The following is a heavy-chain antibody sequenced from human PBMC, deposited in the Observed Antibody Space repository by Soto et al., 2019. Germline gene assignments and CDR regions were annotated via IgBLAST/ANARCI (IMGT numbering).Heavy chain of an antibody. CDR2: FYYNGKT. J-gene: IGHJ4*02. V-gene: IGHV4-39*01. CDR3: VSRHEYGSPDHFDY. CDR1: GDSIRGSSSY. Sequence: SETLSPTCTVSGDSIRGSSSYWGWIRQSPGKGPEWIGTFYYNGKTHYNPSLESRVAISVDAPKNQFTVRLGPLTAANTALHYCVSRHEYGSPDHFDYWGRVSLVTVSS. D-gene: IGHD1-26*01.